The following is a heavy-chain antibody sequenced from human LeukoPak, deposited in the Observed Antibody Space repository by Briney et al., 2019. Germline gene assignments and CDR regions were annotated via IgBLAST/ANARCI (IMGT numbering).Heavy chain of an antibody. J-gene: IGHJ6*03. CDR2: IRYDGSND. Sequence: PGGSLRLSCAASGFTFNTYGMHWVRQAPGKGLEWVTFIRYDGSNDCYADSVKGRFTISRDNSKSTLYLQMNSLRPEDTAVYYCAKEGYYYLDVWGKGTTVTISS. V-gene: IGHV3-30*02. CDR3: AKEGYYYLDV. CDR1: GFTFNTYG.